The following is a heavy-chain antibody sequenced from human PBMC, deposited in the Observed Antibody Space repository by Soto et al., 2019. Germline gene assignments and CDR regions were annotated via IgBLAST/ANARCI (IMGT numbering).Heavy chain of an antibody. V-gene: IGHV3-15*01. CDR3: TAEITMIVVVIALY. CDR2: IKSKTDGGTT. D-gene: IGHD3-22*01. Sequence: SLRLSCAASGFTFSNAWMSWVRQAPGKGLEWVGRIKSKTDGGTTGYAAPVKGRFTISRDDSKNTLYLQMNSLKTEDTAVYYCTAEITMIVVVIALYWGQGTLVTVSS. CDR1: GFTFSNAW. J-gene: IGHJ4*02.